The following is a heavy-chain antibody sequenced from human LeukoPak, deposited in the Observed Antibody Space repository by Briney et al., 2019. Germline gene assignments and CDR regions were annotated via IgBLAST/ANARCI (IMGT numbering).Heavy chain of an antibody. CDR1: GFTFSMYA. J-gene: IGHJ4*02. CDR3: VKDVGGSYAFDY. Sequence: GGSLRLSCSASGFTFSMYAMHWVRQAPGKGLGYVSGINDNGGRTHYGDSVKGRFSISRDNSKNTLHLQMSTLRAEDTALYYCVKDVGGSYAFDYWGQGILVTVAS. V-gene: IGHV3-64D*09. D-gene: IGHD1-26*01. CDR2: INDNGGRT.